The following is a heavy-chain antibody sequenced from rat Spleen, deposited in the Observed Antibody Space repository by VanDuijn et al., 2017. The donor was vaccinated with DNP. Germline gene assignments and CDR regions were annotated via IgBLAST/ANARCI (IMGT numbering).Heavy chain of an antibody. CDR1: GFTFSDYG. Sequence: EVQLVESGGGLVQPGRSMKLSCAASGFTFSDYGMAWVRQAPKKGLEWVATITYDGSSPYYLDSGRGRFTISRDNAKSTLYLQMDSLRSEDTATYYCTAERGDFGGPGTMVTVSS. J-gene: IGHJ1*01. CDR2: ITYDGSSP. D-gene: IGHD4-3*01. CDR3: TAERGDF. V-gene: IGHV5-7*01.